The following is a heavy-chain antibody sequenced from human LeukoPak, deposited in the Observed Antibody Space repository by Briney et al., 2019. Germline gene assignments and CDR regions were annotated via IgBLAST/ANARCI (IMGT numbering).Heavy chain of an antibody. CDR2: ISSSGSTI. CDR3: AKERWGFYGSGSYEDY. V-gene: IGHV3-11*01. D-gene: IGHD3-10*01. Sequence: GGSLRLSCAASGFTFSDYYMSWIRQAPGKGLEWVSYISSSGSTIYYADSVKGRFTISRDNAKNSLYLQMNSLRAEDTAVYYCAKERWGFYGSGSYEDYWGQGTLVTVSS. J-gene: IGHJ4*02. CDR1: GFTFSDYY.